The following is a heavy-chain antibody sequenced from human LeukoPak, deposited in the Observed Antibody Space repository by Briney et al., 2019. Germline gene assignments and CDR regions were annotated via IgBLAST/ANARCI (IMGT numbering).Heavy chain of an antibody. D-gene: IGHD5-18*01. CDR3: ARRSVDTVVDY. Sequence: GESLKISCKASGYSFTSYWIGWVRQMPGKGLEWMGIICPSDSDTRYNPSFQGQVTISADKSISTAYLQWSSLKASDTAMYYCARRSVDTVVDYWGQGTLVTVSS. CDR2: ICPSDSDT. CDR1: GYSFTSYW. V-gene: IGHV5-51*01. J-gene: IGHJ4*02.